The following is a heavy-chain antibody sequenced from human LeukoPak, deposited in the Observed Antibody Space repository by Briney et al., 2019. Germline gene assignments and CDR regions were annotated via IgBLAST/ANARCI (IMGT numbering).Heavy chain of an antibody. CDR3: ARGAYCGGDCPFDY. CDR2: IYYSGST. D-gene: IGHD2-21*02. V-gene: IGHV4-31*03. Sequence: PSETLSLTCTVSGGSISSGGYYWSWIRQHPGKGLEWIGYIYYSGSTYYNPSLKSRVTISVDTSKNQFSLKLSSVTAADTAVYYCARGAYCGGDCPFDYWGQGTLVTVSS. J-gene: IGHJ4*02. CDR1: GGSISSGGYY.